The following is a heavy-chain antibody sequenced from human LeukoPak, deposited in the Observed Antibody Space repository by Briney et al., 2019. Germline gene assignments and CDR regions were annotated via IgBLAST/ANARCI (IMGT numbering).Heavy chain of an antibody. D-gene: IGHD3-22*01. Sequence: KSSETLSLTCTVSGGSISSGDYYWSWIRQPPGKGLEWIGYIYYRGSTYYNPSLKSRVTISVDTSKNQFSLKLSSVTAADTAVYYCARVGRIYYDSSGYTYYFDYWGQGTLVTVSS. CDR1: GGSISSGDYY. J-gene: IGHJ4*02. CDR2: IYYRGST. CDR3: ARVGRIYYDSSGYTYYFDY. V-gene: IGHV4-30-4*01.